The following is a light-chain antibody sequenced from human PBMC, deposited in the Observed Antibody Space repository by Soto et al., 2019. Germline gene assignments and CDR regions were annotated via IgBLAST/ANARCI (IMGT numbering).Light chain of an antibody. CDR1: SSDVGGFNF. CDR2: EVS. J-gene: IGLJ2*01. CDR3: NSYAGSNNFGVV. Sequence: QSALTQPPSASGSPGQSVTISCTGTSSDVGGFNFVSWYQQHPGKAPQLMIYEVSKRPSGVPDRFSASKSGNTASLTVSGLQAEDEADYYCNSYAGSNNFGVVFGGGTKLTVL. V-gene: IGLV2-8*01.